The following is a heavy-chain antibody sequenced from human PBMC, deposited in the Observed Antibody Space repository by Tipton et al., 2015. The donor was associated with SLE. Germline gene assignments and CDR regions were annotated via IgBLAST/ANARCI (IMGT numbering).Heavy chain of an antibody. J-gene: IGHJ3*02. CDR3: ARHDGQWDAFDI. CDR2: IYRSGSA. V-gene: IGHV4-4*02. Sequence: TLSLTCAVSSGSISSSDWWSWVRQPPGKGLEWIGEIYRSGSATYNPSLKSRVTISMDKSKDQFSLNLASVTPADTAVYYCARHDGQWDAFDIWGQGTMVTVSS. D-gene: IGHD6-19*01. CDR1: SGSISSSDW.